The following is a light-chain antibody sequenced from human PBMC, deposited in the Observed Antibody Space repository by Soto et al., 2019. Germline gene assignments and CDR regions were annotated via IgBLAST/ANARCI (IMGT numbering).Light chain of an antibody. CDR1: QSVSTR. J-gene: IGKJ1*01. CDR3: QQYSVYWT. CDR2: DAS. V-gene: IGKV1-5*02. Sequence: DSQMTQSPSSLSASVGDRVTIICRASQSVSTRLAWYQQKPGKAPKVLIYDASSWAGGVPSRFTGSGSGTEFTLTINSLQPDDFATYYSQQYSVYWTFGQGTKVDVK.